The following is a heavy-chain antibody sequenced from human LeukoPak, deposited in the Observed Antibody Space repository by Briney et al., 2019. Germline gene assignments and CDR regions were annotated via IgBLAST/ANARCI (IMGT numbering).Heavy chain of an antibody. J-gene: IGHJ4*02. CDR1: GYTFTSYG. Sequence: EASVKVSCKASGYTFTSYGISWVRQAPGQGLEWMGWISAYNGNTNYAQKLQGRVTMTTDTSTSTAYMELRSLRSDDTAVYYCARNSSRGYSGYDAGGDSGGQGTLVTVSS. CDR2: ISAYNGNT. V-gene: IGHV1-18*04. D-gene: IGHD5-12*01. CDR3: ARNSSRGYSGYDAGGDS.